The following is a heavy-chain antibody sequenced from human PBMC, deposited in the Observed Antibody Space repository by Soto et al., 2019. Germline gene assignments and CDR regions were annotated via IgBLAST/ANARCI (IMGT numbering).Heavy chain of an antibody. V-gene: IGHV1-2*04. D-gene: IGHD5-12*01. J-gene: IGHJ4*02. Sequence: VASVKVSCKASGYTFTGYYMHWVRQAPGQGLEWMGWINPNSGGTNYAQKFQGWVTMTRDTSISTAYMELSRLRSDDTAVYYCARGYSGYRPEFAYWGQGTLVTVSS. CDR1: GYTFTGYY. CDR2: INPNSGGT. CDR3: ARGYSGYRPEFAY.